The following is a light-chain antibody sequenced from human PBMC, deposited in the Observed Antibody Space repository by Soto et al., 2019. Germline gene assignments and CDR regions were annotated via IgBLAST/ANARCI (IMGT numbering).Light chain of an antibody. CDR2: GAS. Sequence: DTQMTQSPSSLSASLGDRVTISCRAGQSISRYLNWYQQKLGEAPKLLIYGASNLQSGVPSRFSGSGSGTDFTLTISSLQPEDFATYYCHQSYSTPRTFGQGTKVDIK. J-gene: IGKJ1*01. CDR1: QSISRY. CDR3: HQSYSTPRT. V-gene: IGKV1-39*01.